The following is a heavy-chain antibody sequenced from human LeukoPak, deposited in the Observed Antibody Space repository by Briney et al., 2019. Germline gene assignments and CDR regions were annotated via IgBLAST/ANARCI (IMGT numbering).Heavy chain of an antibody. D-gene: IGHD5-18*01. V-gene: IGHV4-34*01. CDR2: INHSGST. CDR3: ARDSYATPFDY. CDR1: GGSFSGYY. J-gene: IGHJ4*02. Sequence: SETLSLTCAVYGGSFSGYYWSWIRQPPGKGPEWIGEINHSGSTNYNPSLKSRVTISVDTSKNQFSLKLSSVTAADTAVYYCARDSYATPFDYWGQGTLVTVSS.